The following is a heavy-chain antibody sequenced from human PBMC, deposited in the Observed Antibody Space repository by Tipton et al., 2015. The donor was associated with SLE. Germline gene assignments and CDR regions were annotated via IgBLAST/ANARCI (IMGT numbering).Heavy chain of an antibody. CDR1: GFSFSTYA. D-gene: IGHD3-10*01. V-gene: IGHV3-43*01. CDR2: ISWDASST. Sequence: QLVQSGGVVVQPGESLRLSCAASGFSFSTYAIHWVRQPPGKGLEWVSLISWDASSTFYGDSVRGRFTISRNNSKNSLYLQMNSLKIEDTALYYCVRGDFYASGTYYDAFDVWGLGTMVTVSS. CDR3: VRGDFYASGTYYDAFDV. J-gene: IGHJ3*01.